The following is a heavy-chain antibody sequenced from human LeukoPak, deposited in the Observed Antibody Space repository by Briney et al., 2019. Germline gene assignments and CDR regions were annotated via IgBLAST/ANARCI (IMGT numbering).Heavy chain of an antibody. CDR2: INPNSGGT. CDR1: GYTFTGYY. D-gene: IGHD6-19*01. V-gene: IGHV1-2*02. Sequence: ASVKVSCKTSGYTFTGYYLFWVRQAPGQGLEWMGWINPNSGGTNYAQKFQGRVTMTRDTSISTAYMELSRLRSDDTAVYYCARGRGRVAGTVKINDAFDIWGQGTMVTVSS. J-gene: IGHJ3*02. CDR3: ARGRGRVAGTVKINDAFDI.